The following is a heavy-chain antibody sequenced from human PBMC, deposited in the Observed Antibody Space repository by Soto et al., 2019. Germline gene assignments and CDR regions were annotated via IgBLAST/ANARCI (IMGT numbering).Heavy chain of an antibody. CDR1: GFTFRSYS. D-gene: IGHD3-16*01. CDR3: ARKGGSKSGSFDY. CDR2: ISSSSSYI. V-gene: IGHV3-21*01. Sequence: PGGFLRHPCGASGFTFRSYSVNWVRQDPGKGLEWVSSISSSSSYIYYADSVKGRFTISRDNAKNSLYLQMNSLRAEDTAVYYCARKGGSKSGSFDYWGRGTLVTVSS. J-gene: IGHJ4*02.